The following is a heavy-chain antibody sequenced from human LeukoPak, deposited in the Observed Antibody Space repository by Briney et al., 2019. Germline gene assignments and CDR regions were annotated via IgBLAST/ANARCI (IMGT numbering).Heavy chain of an antibody. D-gene: IGHD4-23*01. Sequence: PGGSLRLSCAASGFTFSSYSMNWVRQAPGKGLEWVSSISSSSSYIYYADSVKGRFTISRDNAKNSLYLQMNSLRAEDTAVYYCARGYGDNSGAFDIWGQGTMVTVSS. V-gene: IGHV3-21*01. J-gene: IGHJ3*02. CDR3: ARGYGDNSGAFDI. CDR1: GFTFSSYS. CDR2: ISSSSSYI.